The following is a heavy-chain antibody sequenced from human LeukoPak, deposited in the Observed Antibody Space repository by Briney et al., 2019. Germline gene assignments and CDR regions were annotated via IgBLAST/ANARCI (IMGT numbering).Heavy chain of an antibody. J-gene: IGHJ4*02. CDR3: ARGRILEWFAEYYFDY. Sequence: SGGSLRLSCAASGFTFSSYEMNWVRQAPGKGLEWVSYISSSGITIYYADSVKGRFTISRDNAKNSLYLQMNSLRAEDTAVYYCARGRILEWFAEYYFDYWGQGTLVTVSS. CDR2: ISSSGITI. D-gene: IGHD3-3*01. CDR1: GFTFSSYE. V-gene: IGHV3-48*03.